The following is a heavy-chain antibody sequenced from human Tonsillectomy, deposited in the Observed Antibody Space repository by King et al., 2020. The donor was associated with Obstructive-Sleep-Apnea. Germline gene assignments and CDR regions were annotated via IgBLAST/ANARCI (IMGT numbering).Heavy chain of an antibody. D-gene: IGHD3-10*01. CDR3: ARDSYYGSGRGLDAEYFQH. CDR1: GFTFSSYS. Sequence: VQLVESGGGLVKPGGSLRLSCAASGFTFSSYSMNWVRQAPGKGLEWVSSISGSGSGTFIYYAGSVKGRFTISRDNAKNSLYLQMNSLRAEDTAVYYCARDSYYGSGRGLDAEYFQHWGQGTLVTVSS. V-gene: IGHV3-21*01. CDR2: ISGSGSGTFI. J-gene: IGHJ1*01.